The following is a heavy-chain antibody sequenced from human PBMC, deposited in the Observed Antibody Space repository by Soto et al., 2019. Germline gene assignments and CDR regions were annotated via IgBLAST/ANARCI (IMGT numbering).Heavy chain of an antibody. CDR2: ISSSGDII. V-gene: IGHV3-23*01. CDR3: ADPIPAATHYDYYDMDV. Sequence: EVQLLESGGGLVQPGGSLRLSCAATGFTFRYYTMSWVRQAPGKGLEWVSAISSSGDIIYYADSVKGRFTISRDNSKNTLCLQMNRLRADDTAVYYRADPIPAATHYDYYDMDVWGQETTVTVSS. CDR1: GFTFRYYT. D-gene: IGHD2-2*01. J-gene: IGHJ6*02.